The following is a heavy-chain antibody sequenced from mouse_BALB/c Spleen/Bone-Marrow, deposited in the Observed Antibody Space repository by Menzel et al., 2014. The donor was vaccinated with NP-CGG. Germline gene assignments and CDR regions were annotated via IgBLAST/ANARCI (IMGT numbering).Heavy chain of an antibody. CDR2: IRSKSNNYAT. J-gene: IGHJ3*01. CDR3: VRHVVNSPFAF. D-gene: IGHD1-3*01. Sequence: EVQVVESGGGLVQPKGSLKLSCAASGFTFNTYAMNWVRQAPGKGLEWVARIRSKSNNYATYYADSVKDRFTISRDDSQSMRYLQMNNSKTEDTAMYYCVRHVVNSPFAFTGEETLGSVSA. CDR1: GFTFNTYA. V-gene: IGHV10-1*02.